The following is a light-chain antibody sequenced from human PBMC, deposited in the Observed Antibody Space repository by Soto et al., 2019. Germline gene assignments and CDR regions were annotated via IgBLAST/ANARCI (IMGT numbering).Light chain of an antibody. V-gene: IGKV3-15*01. J-gene: IGKJ1*01. CDR2: GSS. CDR3: QQYNDWPPWT. CDR1: QSVSSN. Sequence: EIVLPQSPATLSVSPGERATLSRLASQSVSSNLAWYQQKPGQAPRLLFYGSSTRATGVPARFSGSGSGADFTLTISNLQSEDFAVYYCQQYNDWPPWTFGQGTKVDI.